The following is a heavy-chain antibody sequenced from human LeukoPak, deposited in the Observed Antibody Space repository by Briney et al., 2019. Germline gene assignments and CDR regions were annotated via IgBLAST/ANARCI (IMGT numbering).Heavy chain of an antibody. Sequence: GGSLRLSCAASGFTFGTFDMSWVRQAPGKGLEWVSTLACLDASCTEYYSDSVKGRFTISRDKSKSTLSLQVNSLRVEDTAMYYCVRDSEGSFDYWGQGTLVTVSS. CDR3: VRDSEGSFDY. V-gene: IGHV3-23*01. J-gene: IGHJ4*02. CDR1: GFTFGTFD. D-gene: IGHD3-10*01. CDR2: LACLDASCTE.